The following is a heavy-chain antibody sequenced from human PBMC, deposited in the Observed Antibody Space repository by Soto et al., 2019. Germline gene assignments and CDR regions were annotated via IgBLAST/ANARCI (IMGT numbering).Heavy chain of an antibody. J-gene: IGHJ4*02. D-gene: IGHD1-26*01. CDR1: GYSFTNYF. CDR3: AREYGGSRVFDN. V-gene: IGHV1-46*01. Sequence: QVQLVQSGAEVNKPGTSVKVSCKTSGYSFTNYFIHWVRQAPGQGLEWMGIINPSADSTNYAQKCQGRVTVTRDTSTSTVYMELRSLRSEDTAVYYCAREYGGSRVFDNWGQGTLVTVSS. CDR2: INPSADST.